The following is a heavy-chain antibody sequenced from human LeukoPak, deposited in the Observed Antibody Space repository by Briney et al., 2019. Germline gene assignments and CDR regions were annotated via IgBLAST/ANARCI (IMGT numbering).Heavy chain of an antibody. Sequence: GGSLRLSCAASGFTFSSYEMNWVRQAPGKGLEWVSYISSSGSTLYYADSVKGRFTISRDNAKNSLYLQMNSLRAEDTAVYYCARVTLYYGSGSYYFRPWGQGTLVTVSS. J-gene: IGHJ5*02. D-gene: IGHD3-10*01. CDR1: GFTFSSYE. V-gene: IGHV3-48*03. CDR2: ISSSGSTL. CDR3: ARVTLYYGSGSYYFRP.